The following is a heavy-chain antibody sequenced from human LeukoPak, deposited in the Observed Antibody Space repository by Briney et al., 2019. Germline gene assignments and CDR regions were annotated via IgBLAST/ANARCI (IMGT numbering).Heavy chain of an antibody. CDR3: ARGGSSTSCYDVRCWFDP. CDR1: GYTFSSYA. Sequence: WASVKVSCKASGYTFSSYAISWVRQAPGQGLEWMGGIIPIFGTANYAQKFQGRVTITADESTSTAYMELSSLRSEDTAVYYCARGGSSTSCYDVRCWFDPWGQGTLVTVSS. CDR2: IIPIFGTA. V-gene: IGHV1-69*13. J-gene: IGHJ5*02. D-gene: IGHD2-2*01.